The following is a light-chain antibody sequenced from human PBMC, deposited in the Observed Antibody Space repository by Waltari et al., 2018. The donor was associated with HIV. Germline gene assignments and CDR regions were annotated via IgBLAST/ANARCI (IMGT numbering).Light chain of an antibody. Sequence: QSLLTQPPSVSAATGQKIIISCSGSPSNIGTNYVSWYQHLPGTAPKVLIYDNYKRPSGIPDRFSGSKSGTSATLAITGLQTGDEADYYCATWDSSLSAVVFGGGTKVTVL. V-gene: IGLV1-51*01. CDR2: DNY. CDR3: ATWDSSLSAVV. J-gene: IGLJ2*01. CDR1: PSNIGTNY.